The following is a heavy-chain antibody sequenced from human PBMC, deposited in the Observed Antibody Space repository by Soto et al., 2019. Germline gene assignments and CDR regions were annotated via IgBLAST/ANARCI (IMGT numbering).Heavy chain of an antibody. Sequence: SGPTLVNPTQTLTLTCTFSGFSLSTSGMCVSWIRQPPGKALEWLALIDWDDDKYYSTSLKTRLTISKDTSKNQVVLTMTNMDPVDKATYYCARITTVTNRELQYFDYWGQGTLVTVSS. CDR1: GFSLSTSGMC. CDR3: ARITTVTNRELQYFDY. CDR2: IDWDDDK. D-gene: IGHD4-4*01. V-gene: IGHV2-70*01. J-gene: IGHJ4*02.